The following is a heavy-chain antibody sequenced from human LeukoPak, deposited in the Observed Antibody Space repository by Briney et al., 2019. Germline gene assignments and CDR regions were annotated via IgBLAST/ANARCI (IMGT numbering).Heavy chain of an antibody. CDR3: ARNLAVAGTCFDS. V-gene: IGHV3-7*03. J-gene: IGHJ4*02. D-gene: IGHD6-19*01. CDR1: GFTFRNYW. Sequence: GGSLRLSCAASGFTFRNYWMSWVRQVPGTGLEWVANIKQDGSDRNYVTSVRGRFTISRDNAESSLYLQMNSLRAEDTAVYYCARNLAVAGTCFDSWGRGTLVTVSS. CDR2: IKQDGSDR.